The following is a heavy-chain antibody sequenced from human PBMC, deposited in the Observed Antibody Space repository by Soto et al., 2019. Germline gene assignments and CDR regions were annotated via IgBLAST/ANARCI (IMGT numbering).Heavy chain of an antibody. CDR3: ARGQDIVVVPAAIKYYYGMDV. Sequence: SETLSLTCTVSGGSISSYYWSWIRQPPGKGLEWIGYIYYSGSTNYNPSLKSRVTISVDTSKNQFSLKLSSVTAADTAVYYCARGQDIVVVPAAIKYYYGMDVWGQGTTVTV. D-gene: IGHD2-2*01. J-gene: IGHJ6*02. CDR1: GGSISSYY. CDR2: IYYSGST. V-gene: IGHV4-59*01.